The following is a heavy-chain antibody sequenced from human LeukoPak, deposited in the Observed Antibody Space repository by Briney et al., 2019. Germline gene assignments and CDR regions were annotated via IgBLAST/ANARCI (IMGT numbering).Heavy chain of an antibody. CDR2: IYDTGDT. CDR3: ARERNEVTTTEYYFDY. V-gene: IGHV3-66*01. D-gene: IGHD4-17*01. J-gene: IGHJ4*02. Sequence: GGSLRLSCAASGFSVRTNYMSWVRQAPGKGLEGVSVIYDTGDTYYADSVKGRFTISRDNSKNTLYLQMNSLSAEDTALYYCARERNEVTTTEYYFDYWGQGTLVTVSS. CDR1: GFSVRTNY.